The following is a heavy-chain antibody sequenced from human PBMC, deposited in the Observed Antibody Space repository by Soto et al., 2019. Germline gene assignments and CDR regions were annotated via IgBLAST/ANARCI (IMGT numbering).Heavy chain of an antibody. CDR3: ARHSMDYYSSGYYY. CDR1: GYSFANYW. V-gene: IGHV5-10-1*01. J-gene: IGHJ4*02. CDR2: IDPSDSYT. Sequence: PGASLKTSRQGSGYSFANYWIAWVREMTGKGLEWMGRIDPSDSYTNYSPSFQGHVTISADKSISTAYLQWSSLKASDTAMYYCARHSMDYYSSGYYYWGQGTLVTVSA. D-gene: IGHD3-22*01.